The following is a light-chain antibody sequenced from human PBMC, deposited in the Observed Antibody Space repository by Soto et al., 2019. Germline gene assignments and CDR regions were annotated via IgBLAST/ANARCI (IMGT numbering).Light chain of an antibody. CDR3: QFYDPVFFI. J-gene: IGLJ2*01. CDR1: SGSIANNY. V-gene: IGLV6-57*04. CDR2: ENK. Sequence: NFMLTQPHSVSESPGKTVTISCTRSSGSIANNYVQWYQQRPGSAPTTVIYENKLRPSGGPGRFSGSTDASSNSASLTISGLQPEEGLDYSCQFYDPVFFIFGGGTKLPVL.